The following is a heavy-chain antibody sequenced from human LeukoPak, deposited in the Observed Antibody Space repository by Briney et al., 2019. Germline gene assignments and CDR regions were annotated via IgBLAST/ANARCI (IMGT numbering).Heavy chain of an antibody. V-gene: IGHV4-59*08. CDR2: IYYSGST. CDR3: ARMSYFDSSLDY. D-gene: IGHD3-22*01. CDR1: GGSISSYY. J-gene: IGHJ4*01. Sequence: SETLSLACTVSGGSISSYYWSWIRQPPGKGLEWIGYIYYSGSTNYNPSLKSRVTITVDTSKNQFSLKLTLLTAADTAVYYCARMSYFDSSLDYWGQETWSPSPQ.